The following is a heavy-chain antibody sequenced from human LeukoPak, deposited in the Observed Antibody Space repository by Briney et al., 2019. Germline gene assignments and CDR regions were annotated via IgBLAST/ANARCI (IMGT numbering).Heavy chain of an antibody. CDR3: ATDHLRYCSSTSCFDY. D-gene: IGHD2-2*01. J-gene: IGHJ4*02. CDR2: FDPEDGET. Sequence: ASVKVSCKVSGYTLTELSMHWVRQALGKGLEWMGGFDPEDGETIYAQKFQGRVTMTEDTSTDTAYMELSSLRSEDTAVYYCATDHLRYCSSTSCFDYWGQGTLVTVSS. V-gene: IGHV1-24*01. CDR1: GYTLTELS.